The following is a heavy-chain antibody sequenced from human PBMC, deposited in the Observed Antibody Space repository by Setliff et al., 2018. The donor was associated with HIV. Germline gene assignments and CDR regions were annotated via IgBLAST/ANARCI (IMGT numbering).Heavy chain of an antibody. CDR2: IYGSGTT. V-gene: IGHV4-59*11. J-gene: IGHJ4*02. Sequence: PSETLSLTCSVAGASMTSHYLTWIRQPRGMGLEWIGNIYGSGTTKYNPSLRSRVTISVDKSKNQLSLSLDSVTAADTAVYYCAGLHLRYSHLYSIHYFDYWGQGTLVTVSS. D-gene: IGHD3-9*01. CDR3: AGLHLRYSHLYSIHYFDY. CDR1: GASMTSHY.